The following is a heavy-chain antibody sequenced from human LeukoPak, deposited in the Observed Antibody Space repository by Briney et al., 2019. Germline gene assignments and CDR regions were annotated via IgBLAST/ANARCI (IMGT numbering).Heavy chain of an antibody. V-gene: IGHV3-30*03. J-gene: IGHJ4*02. CDR3: ARDEVAVPGGED. Sequence: GGSLRLSCAASGFTFSYYGVHWVRQAPGKGLEWVAVISYDGSNKYFADSVKGRFTTSRDNAKNSLYLQMNSLRVEDTAVYYCARDEVAVPGGEDWGQGTLVTVSS. D-gene: IGHD6-19*01. CDR1: GFTFSYYG. CDR2: ISYDGSNK.